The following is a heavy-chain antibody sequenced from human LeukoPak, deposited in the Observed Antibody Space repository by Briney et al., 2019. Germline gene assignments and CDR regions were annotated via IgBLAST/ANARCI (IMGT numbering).Heavy chain of an antibody. V-gene: IGHV1-18*01. Sequence: ASVKVSCKASGYTFTSYGISCVRQAPGQGLEWMGWISAYNGNTNYAQKLQGRVTMTTDTSTSTAYMELRSLRSDDTAVYYCARLSSSGWFDAYYYYGMDVWGQGTTVTVSS. J-gene: IGHJ6*02. CDR1: GYTFTSYG. CDR3: ARLSSSGWFDAYYYYGMDV. CDR2: ISAYNGNT. D-gene: IGHD6-19*01.